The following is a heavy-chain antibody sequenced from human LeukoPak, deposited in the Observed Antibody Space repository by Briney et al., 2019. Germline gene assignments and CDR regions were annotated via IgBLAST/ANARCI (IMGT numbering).Heavy chain of an antibody. CDR2: IYYSGST. Sequence: SETLSLTCTASGGSIGSSTYYWGWIRQPPGKGLEWIGSIYYSGSTYYNPSLKSRVTISVDTSKNQFSLNLTSVTAADTAVYYCARSTTIKGWFDPWGQGTLVTVSS. J-gene: IGHJ5*02. D-gene: IGHD4-11*01. CDR1: GGSIGSSTYY. CDR3: ARSTTIKGWFDP. V-gene: IGHV4-39*01.